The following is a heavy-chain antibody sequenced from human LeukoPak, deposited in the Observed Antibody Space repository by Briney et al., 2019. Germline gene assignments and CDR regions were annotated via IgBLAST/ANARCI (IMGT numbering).Heavy chain of an antibody. V-gene: IGHV3-74*01. CDR1: GFTFSSYW. D-gene: IGHD6-19*01. CDR3: AVAGSSDYYFDY. J-gene: IGHJ4*02. CDR2: INSDGSST. Sequence: GGSLRLSGAASGFTFSSYWMHWVRPAPGKGLMWVSRINSDGSSTSYADSVKGRFTISRDNAKNTLYLQMNSLRAEDTAVYYCAVAGSSDYYFDYWGQGTLVTVSS.